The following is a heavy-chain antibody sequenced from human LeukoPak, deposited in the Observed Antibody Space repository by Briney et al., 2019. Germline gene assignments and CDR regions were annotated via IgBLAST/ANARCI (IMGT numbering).Heavy chain of an antibody. J-gene: IGHJ4*02. CDR1: GGPIMTHPYY. CDR2: IFYDGTT. Sequence: SETLSLTCVVSGGPIMTHPYYWGWIRQPPGKGLEWLGSIFYDGTTYYSPSLKSRVSVSADTARNQFSLSLPSASAADTAVYYCVRSGVVLQTGFDFWGQGALVTVSS. CDR3: VRSGVVLQTGFDF. V-gene: IGHV4-39*07. D-gene: IGHD3-16*01.